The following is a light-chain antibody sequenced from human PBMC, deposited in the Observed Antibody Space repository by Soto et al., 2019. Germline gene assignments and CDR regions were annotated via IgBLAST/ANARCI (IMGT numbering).Light chain of an antibody. V-gene: IGKV1-39*01. CDR1: QSVSKF. CDR2: TTS. Sequence: DIQMTQSPSSLSASVGDRVTITCRASQSVSKFLNWYQHKPGKAPNLLIHTTSTLHSGVPSRFSGSGSGTDFTLTISRLQPEDFATYYCQQYYTAPTFGQGTKLEIK. J-gene: IGKJ2*01. CDR3: QQYYTAPT.